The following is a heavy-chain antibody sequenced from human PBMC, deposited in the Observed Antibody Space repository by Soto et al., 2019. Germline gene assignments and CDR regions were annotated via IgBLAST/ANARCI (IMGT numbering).Heavy chain of an antibody. Sequence: QVQLQESGPGLVKPSQTLSLTCTVSGGSISSGGYYWSWIRQHPGKGLEWIGYIYYSGSTYYNPSRKRRMTLAVDTSKNHFSLKLSSVTAADTAVYYWSRDQPYGCIDSWGQGTLVTVSS. J-gene: IGHJ5*01. CDR3: SRDQPYGCIDS. V-gene: IGHV4-31*03. D-gene: IGHD3-16*01. CDR1: GGSISSGGYY. CDR2: IYYSGST.